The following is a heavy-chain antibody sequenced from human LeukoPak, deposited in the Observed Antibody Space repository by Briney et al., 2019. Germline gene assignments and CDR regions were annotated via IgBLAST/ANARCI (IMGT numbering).Heavy chain of an antibody. J-gene: IGHJ6*03. CDR2: ISAYNGNT. CDR3: ARAPSSSSRYYYYMDV. V-gene: IGHV1-18*01. CDR1: GYTFTSYG. Sequence: ASVKVSCKSSGYTFTSYGISWVRQAPGQGLERMGWISAYNGNTNYAQKLQGRVTMTTDTSTSTAYMELRSLRSDDTAVYYCARAPSSSSRYYYYMDVWGKGTTVTVSS. D-gene: IGHD6-6*01.